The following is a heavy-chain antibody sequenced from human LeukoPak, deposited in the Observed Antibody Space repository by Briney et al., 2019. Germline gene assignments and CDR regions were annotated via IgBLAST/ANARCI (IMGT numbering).Heavy chain of an antibody. CDR2: ISAYNGNT. CDR1: GYTFTSYG. Sequence: ASVKVSCKASGYTFTSYGISWVRQAPGQGLEWMGWISAYNGNTNYAQKLQGRVTMTTDTSTSTAYMELRSLRSDDTAVYYCARDYYDSSEDAFDIWGQGTMVSVSS. CDR3: ARDYYDSSEDAFDI. D-gene: IGHD3-22*01. V-gene: IGHV1-18*01. J-gene: IGHJ3*02.